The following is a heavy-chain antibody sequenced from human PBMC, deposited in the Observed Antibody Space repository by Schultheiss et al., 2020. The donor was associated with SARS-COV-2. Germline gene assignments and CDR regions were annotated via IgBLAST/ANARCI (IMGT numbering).Heavy chain of an antibody. V-gene: IGHV4-59*08. D-gene: IGHD1-1*01. CDR2: IHDSGST. J-gene: IGHJ4*02. CDR1: GVSISSYC. Sequence: SETLSLTCTVSGVSISSYCWNWIRQPPGKGLEWIGFIHDSGSTNYNPSLKSRVTISVDTSKNQFSLKLTSVIAADTAVYYCARGNDYVYFFDSWGQGTLVTVSS. CDR3: ARGNDYVYFFDS.